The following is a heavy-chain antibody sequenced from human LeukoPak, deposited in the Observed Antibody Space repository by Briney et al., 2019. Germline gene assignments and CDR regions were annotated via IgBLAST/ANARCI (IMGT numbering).Heavy chain of an antibody. J-gene: IGHJ4*02. CDR3: ARGGGEDYVWGSYRPGFDY. CDR2: INHSGST. Sequence: AETLSLTCAVYGGSFSGYYWSWIRQPPGKGLEWIGEINHSGSTNYNPALRRRATISVNTYKTVFSLKLSSVADEDTAVYYSARGGGEDYVWGSYRPGFDYWGQGTLVTVSS. V-gene: IGHV4-34*01. CDR1: GGSFSGYY. D-gene: IGHD3-16*02.